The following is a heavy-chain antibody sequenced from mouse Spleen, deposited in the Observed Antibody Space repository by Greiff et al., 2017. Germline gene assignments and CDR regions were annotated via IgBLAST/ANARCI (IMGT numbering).Heavy chain of an antibody. CDR3: ARTDYYGSSHWYFDV. Sequence: EVQLQQSGPGLVKPSQSLSLTCSVTGYSITSGYYWNWIRQFPGNKLEWMGYISYDGSNNYNPSLKNRISITRDTSKNQFFLKLNSVTTEDTATYYCARTDYYGSSHWYFDVWGTGTTVTVSS. CDR1: GYSITSGYY. J-gene: IGHJ1*03. V-gene: IGHV3-6*01. CDR2: ISYDGSN. D-gene: IGHD1-1*01.